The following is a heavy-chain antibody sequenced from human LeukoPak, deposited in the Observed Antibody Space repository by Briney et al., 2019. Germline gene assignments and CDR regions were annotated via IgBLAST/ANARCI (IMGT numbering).Heavy chain of an antibody. J-gene: IGHJ5*02. Sequence: GGSLRLSCAASGFTVSSNYMSWVRQAPGKGLEWVSVIYSGGSTYYADSVKGRFTISRDNSKSTLYLQMNSLRAEDTAVYYCAKGIDYGDYEVFDPWGQGTLVTVSS. CDR1: GFTVSSNY. D-gene: IGHD4-17*01. CDR2: IYSGGST. CDR3: AKGIDYGDYEVFDP. V-gene: IGHV3-53*01.